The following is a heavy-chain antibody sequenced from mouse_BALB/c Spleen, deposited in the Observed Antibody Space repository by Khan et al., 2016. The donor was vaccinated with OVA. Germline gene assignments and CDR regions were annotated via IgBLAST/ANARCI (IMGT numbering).Heavy chain of an antibody. J-gene: IGHJ3*01. CDR3: VRDEAYRRNDDWFAY. CDR2: INPSNGYT. D-gene: IGHD2-14*01. Sequence: QVQLQQSGAELARPGASVKMSCKASGYTFTSYTIHWIKKRPGQGLEWIGYINPSNGYTNYNQKFKDKATLTTDKSSTTAYLQLSSLTSDDSAVYSCVRDEAYRRNDDWFAYWGQGTLVTVSA. V-gene: IGHV1-4*01. CDR1: GYTFTSYT.